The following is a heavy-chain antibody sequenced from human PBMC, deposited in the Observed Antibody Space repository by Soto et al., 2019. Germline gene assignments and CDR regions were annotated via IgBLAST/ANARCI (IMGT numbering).Heavy chain of an antibody. CDR3: ARTNYYASSGDYVGLDY. J-gene: IGHJ4*02. CDR1: GDSITSGGHY. CDR2: IHFSGDA. Sequence: QVQLQESGPGLVKPSQTVSLTCTVSGDSITSGGHYWSWIRQHPGKGLEWIGYIHFSGDANYNPSLRSRVSLSIDMSENQFSLTLTSVTAADTAIYFCARTNYYASSGDYVGLDYWGQGILVTVSS. V-gene: IGHV4-31*03. D-gene: IGHD3-22*01.